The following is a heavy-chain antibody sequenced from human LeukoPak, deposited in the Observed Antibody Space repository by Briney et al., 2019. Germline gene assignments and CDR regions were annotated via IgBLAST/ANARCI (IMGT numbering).Heavy chain of an antibody. Sequence: SVKVSCKASGGTFSSYSISWVRQAPGQGLEWMGRIIPVLGVANYAQKFQDRVTITADKSTNTAYMELSSLRSEDTALFYCASDSNTSGHFDFWGQGSLLTVSS. V-gene: IGHV1-69*02. CDR1: GGTFSSYS. CDR3: ASDSNTSGHFDF. D-gene: IGHD3-22*01. CDR2: IIPVLGVA. J-gene: IGHJ4*02.